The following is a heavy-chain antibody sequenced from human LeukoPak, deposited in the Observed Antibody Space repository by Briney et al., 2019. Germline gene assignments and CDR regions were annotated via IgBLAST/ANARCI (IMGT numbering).Heavy chain of an antibody. D-gene: IGHD2-15*01. CDR3: ARDDTRIVVVVAAPYGMDV. J-gene: IGHJ6*02. CDR2: ISSSSSYI. V-gene: IGHV3-21*01. Sequence: PGGSLRLSCAASGFTFSSYSMNGVRQAPGKGLEWVSSISSSSSYIYYADSVKGRFTISRDNAKNSLYLQMNSLRAEDTAVYYCARDDTRIVVVVAAPYGMDVWGQGTTVTVSS. CDR1: GFTFSSYS.